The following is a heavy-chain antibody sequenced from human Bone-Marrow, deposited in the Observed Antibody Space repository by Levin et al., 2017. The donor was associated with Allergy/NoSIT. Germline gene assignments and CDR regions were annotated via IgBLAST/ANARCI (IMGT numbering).Heavy chain of an antibody. CDR1: GDTFRRSW. CDR2: IYYGDSDT. D-gene: IGHD2-15*01. Sequence: GESLKISCKGFGDTFRRSWIGWVRQVPGKGLEYMGIIYYGDSDTRYSPSFQGQVTISVAKSISTVYLQWSSLKASDTAPYYCARHQGNCDSGGCPSFASWGQGTLVTVSS. J-gene: IGHJ4*02. V-gene: IGHV5-51*01. CDR3: ARHQGNCDSGGCPSFAS.